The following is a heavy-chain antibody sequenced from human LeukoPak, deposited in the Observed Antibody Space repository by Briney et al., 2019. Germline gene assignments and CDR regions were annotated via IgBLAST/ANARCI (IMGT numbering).Heavy chain of an antibody. J-gene: IGHJ4*02. V-gene: IGHV3-48*01. Sequence: PGGSLRLSCAASGSSFSTCGMIWVRQAPGKGLEWISYISSSSKIVHYADSVKGRFTISRDNAKNSLYLQLSSLRAEDTAVYYCARDPGLKRAAACGDHWGQGTLVIVSS. CDR1: GSSFSTCG. CDR2: ISSSSKIV. CDR3: ARDPGLKRAAACGDH. D-gene: IGHD6-13*01.